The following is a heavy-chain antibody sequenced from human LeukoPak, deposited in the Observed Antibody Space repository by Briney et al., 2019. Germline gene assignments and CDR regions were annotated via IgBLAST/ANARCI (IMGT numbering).Heavy chain of an antibody. CDR3: ARSCSGGSCPGDAFDI. V-gene: IGHV1-46*01. Sequence: ASVKVSCKASGYTFTSYYMHWVRQAPGQGLEWMGIINPSGGSTSYAQKSQGRVTMTRDMSTSTVYMELSSLRSEDTAVYYCARSCSGGSCPGDAFDIWGQGTMVTVSS. J-gene: IGHJ3*02. CDR2: INPSGGST. D-gene: IGHD2-15*01. CDR1: GYTFTSYY.